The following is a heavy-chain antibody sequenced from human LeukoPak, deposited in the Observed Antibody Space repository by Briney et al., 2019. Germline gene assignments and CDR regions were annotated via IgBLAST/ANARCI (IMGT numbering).Heavy chain of an antibody. CDR3: ASCSYGDLGIDY. V-gene: IGHV3-11*01. Sequence: IPGGSLRLSCAASGLTFSDYYMSWIRQAPGKGLEWVSYISSSGSSIYYADSVKGRFTISRDNAENSLYLQMNSLRAEDTAVYYCASCSYGDLGIDYWGQGTLVTVSS. CDR1: GLTFSDYY. CDR2: ISSSGSSI. J-gene: IGHJ4*02. D-gene: IGHD5-18*01.